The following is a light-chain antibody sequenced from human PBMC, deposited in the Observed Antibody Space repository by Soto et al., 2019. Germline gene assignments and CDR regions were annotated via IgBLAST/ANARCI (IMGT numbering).Light chain of an antibody. J-gene: IGLJ1*01. CDR3: VSWDDSLSGLV. V-gene: IGLV1-47*02. Sequence: SVLTQPPSASGPPGQGVTISCSGRGANIGNNFVCWYQQLPGTAPKLLIYSNNQRPSGVPDRFSGSKSGTSASLAISGLRSEDEGDYYCVSWDDSLSGLVFGTGTKLTVL. CDR1: GANIGNNF. CDR2: SNN.